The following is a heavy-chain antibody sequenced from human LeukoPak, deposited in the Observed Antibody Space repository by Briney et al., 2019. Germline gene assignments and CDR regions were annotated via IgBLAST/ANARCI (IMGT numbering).Heavy chain of an antibody. CDR1: GFTFSSYP. V-gene: IGHV3-23*01. CDR2: FSNSGRM. D-gene: IGHD3-10*01. CDR3: AKRSPWQSGGSWFDS. J-gene: IGHJ5*01. Sequence: PGGSLRLSCAASGFTFSSYPMSWVRQAPGKGLEWVSTFSNSGRMYYADSVKGRFTVFRDNSKKTLDLQMNNLRAEDTALYYCAKRSPWQSGGSWFDSWGQGALVTVSS.